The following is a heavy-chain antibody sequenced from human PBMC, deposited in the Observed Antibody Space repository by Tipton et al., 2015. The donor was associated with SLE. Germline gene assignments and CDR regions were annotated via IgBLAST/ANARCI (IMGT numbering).Heavy chain of an antibody. D-gene: IGHD1-7*01. V-gene: IGHV4-39*07. CDR1: GVSISSSSFY. Sequence: LRLSCNVSGVSISSSSFYWGWIRQPPGKGLEWIGSMSYRGTTYYNPSLKSRVTISADTSKNQFSLRLSSVTAADTAVYYCARVFITGTSRGWVDIWGQGTMVTVSS. CDR3: ARVFITGTSRGWVDI. J-gene: IGHJ3*02. CDR2: MSYRGTT.